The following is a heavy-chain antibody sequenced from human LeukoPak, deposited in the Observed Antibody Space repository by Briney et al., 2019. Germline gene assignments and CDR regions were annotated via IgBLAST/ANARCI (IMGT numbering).Heavy chain of an antibody. V-gene: IGHV4-61*01. J-gene: IGHJ3*02. CDR3: ARDWYSSGWSSGSGAFDI. Sequence: SETLSLTCTVSGGSFSSGSYYWSWIRQPPGKGLEWIGYIYYSGSTNYNPSLKSRVTISVDTSKNQFSLKLSSVTAADTAVYYCARDWYSSGWSSGSGAFDIWGQGTMVTVSS. CDR1: GGSFSSGSYY. CDR2: IYYSGST. D-gene: IGHD6-19*01.